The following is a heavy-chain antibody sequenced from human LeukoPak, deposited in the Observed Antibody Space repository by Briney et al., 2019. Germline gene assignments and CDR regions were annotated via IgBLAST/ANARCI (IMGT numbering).Heavy chain of an antibody. V-gene: IGHV4-34*01. CDR3: AKGSYDFWSGYWLRVLYNWFDP. CDR1: GGSFSGYY. J-gene: IGHJ5*02. Sequence: SETLSLTCAVYGGSFSGYYWSWIRQPPGKGLEWIGEINHSGSTNYNPSLKSRVTISVDTSKNQFSLKLSSVTAADTAVYYCAKGSYDFWSGYWLRVLYNWFDPWGQGTLVTVSS. D-gene: IGHD3-3*01. CDR2: INHSGST.